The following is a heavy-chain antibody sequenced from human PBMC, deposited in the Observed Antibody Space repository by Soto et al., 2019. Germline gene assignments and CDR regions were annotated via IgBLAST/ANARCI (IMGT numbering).Heavy chain of an antibody. V-gene: IGHV1-3*01. CDR1: GYTFTSYA. J-gene: IGHJ1*01. Sequence: ASVKVSCKASGYTFTSYAMHWVRPAPGQRLEWMGWINAGNGNTKYSQKFQGRVTITRDTSASTAYMELSSLRSEDTAVYYCAREADYYDSSGYYFSEYFQHWGQGTLITVSS. CDR2: INAGNGNT. D-gene: IGHD3-22*01. CDR3: AREADYYDSSGYYFSEYFQH.